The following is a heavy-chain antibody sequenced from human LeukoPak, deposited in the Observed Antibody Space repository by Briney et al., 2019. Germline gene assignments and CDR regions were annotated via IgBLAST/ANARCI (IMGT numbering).Heavy chain of an antibody. Sequence: ASVKVSCKASGYTFTSYGISWVRQAPGQGLEWMGWISAYNGNTNYAQKFQGRVTITADKSTSTAYMELSSLRSEDTAVYYCVGYSSGWPTPHLDYWGQGTLVTVSS. V-gene: IGHV1-18*01. CDR2: ISAYNGNT. J-gene: IGHJ4*02. D-gene: IGHD6-19*01. CDR1: GYTFTSYG. CDR3: VGYSSGWPTPHLDY.